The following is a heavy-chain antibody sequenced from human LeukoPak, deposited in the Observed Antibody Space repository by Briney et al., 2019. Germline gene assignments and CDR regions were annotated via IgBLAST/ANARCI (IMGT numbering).Heavy chain of an antibody. V-gene: IGHV4-59*01. CDR1: GGSISSYY. J-gene: IGHJ4*02. CDR2: IYYSGSN. Sequence: PSETLSLTCTVSGGSISSYYWIWIRQPPGKGLEWIGYIYYSGSNNYNPSLKSRVTITVDTSKTQCSLKLSSVTAADTAVYYCARAYCAGDCYGKNFDYWGQGTLGTVSS. CDR3: ARAYCAGDCYGKNFDY. D-gene: IGHD2-21*02.